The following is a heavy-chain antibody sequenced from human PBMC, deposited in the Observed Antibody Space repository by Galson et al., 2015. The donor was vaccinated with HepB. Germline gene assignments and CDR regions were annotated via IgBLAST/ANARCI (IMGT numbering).Heavy chain of an antibody. CDR2: IKQDGSEK. V-gene: IGHV3-7*03. CDR3: ARDFFPGGSWPRYYYYGMDV. D-gene: IGHD2-15*01. J-gene: IGHJ6*02. CDR1: GFTFSSYW. Sequence: LRLSCAASGFTFSSYWMSWVRQAPGKGLEWVANIKQDGSEKYYVDSVKGRFTISRDNAKNSLYLQMNSLRAEDTAVYYCARDFFPGGSWPRYYYYGMDVWGQGTTVTVSS.